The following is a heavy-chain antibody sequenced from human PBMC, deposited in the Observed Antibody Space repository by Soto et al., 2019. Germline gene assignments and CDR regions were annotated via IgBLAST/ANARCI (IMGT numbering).Heavy chain of an antibody. CDR3: ARDRLARGIPVAGRIDY. CDR2: ISSTGALM. CDR1: GFIFSQYS. V-gene: IGHV3-21*02. Sequence: EVQLVESGAGLVKPGGSLRLSCAASGFIFSQYSMNWVRQAPGKGLEWVSSISSTGALMYYADSVKGRFTISRDDADNSLYLQMNSLRVEDTAVYYCARDRLARGIPVAGRIDYWGQGALVTVSS. J-gene: IGHJ4*02. D-gene: IGHD6-19*01.